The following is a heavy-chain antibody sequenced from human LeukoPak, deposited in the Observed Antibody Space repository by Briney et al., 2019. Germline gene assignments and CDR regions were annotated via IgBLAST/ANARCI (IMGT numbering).Heavy chain of an antibody. J-gene: IGHJ1*01. V-gene: IGHV3-23*01. Sequence: GGSLRLSCAASGFTFSSYAMSWVRQAPGKGLEWVSTISGSGAYTYYADSVKGRVTISRDNSKNTLYLQMNSLRAGDTAVYYCAKYFASGSYYKLPHWGQGTLVTVSS. CDR1: GFTFSSYA. D-gene: IGHD3-10*01. CDR3: AKYFASGSYYKLPH. CDR2: ISGSGAYT.